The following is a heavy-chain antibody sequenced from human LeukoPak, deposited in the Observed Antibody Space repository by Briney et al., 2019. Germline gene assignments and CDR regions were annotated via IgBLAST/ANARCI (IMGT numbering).Heavy chain of an antibody. V-gene: IGHV3-23*01. CDR2: ISGSGGST. CDR3: AKGNWTYFDY. Sequence: GGSLRLSCAASGFTFSTYVMSWVRQAPGKGLEWVSAISGSGGSTYYADSVKGLFTISRDNSKNTLYLQMNSLGADDTAVYYCAKGNWTYFDYWGQGTLVTVSS. CDR1: GFTFSTYV. D-gene: IGHD1-1*01. J-gene: IGHJ4*02.